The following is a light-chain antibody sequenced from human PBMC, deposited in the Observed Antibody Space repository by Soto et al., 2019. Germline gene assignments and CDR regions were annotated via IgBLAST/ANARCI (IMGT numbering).Light chain of an antibody. J-gene: IGLJ3*02. CDR3: SSYTSQSTVV. Sequence: QSVLTQPASVFGSPGQSITISCTGTSSDVGGYNYVSWYQQHPGKAPKLIIYDVSDRPSGVSNRFSGSKSGNTASLTISGLQADDEADYYCSSYTSQSTVVFGGGTKLTVL. CDR1: SSDVGGYNY. CDR2: DVS. V-gene: IGLV2-14*01.